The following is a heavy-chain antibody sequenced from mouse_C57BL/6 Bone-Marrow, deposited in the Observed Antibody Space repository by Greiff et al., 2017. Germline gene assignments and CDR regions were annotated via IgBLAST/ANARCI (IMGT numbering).Heavy chain of an antibody. CDR3: AREGYYFWYFDV. D-gene: IGHD2-3*01. CDR1: GYTFTSYW. Sequence: QVQLQQPGAELVMPGASVKLSCKASGYTFTSYWMHWVKQRPGQGLEWIGEIDPSDSYTNYNQKFKGKSTLTVDTSSSTAYMQLSSLTSEDSAVYYCAREGYYFWYFDVWGTGTTLTVSS. CDR2: IDPSDSYT. J-gene: IGHJ1*03. V-gene: IGHV1-69*01.